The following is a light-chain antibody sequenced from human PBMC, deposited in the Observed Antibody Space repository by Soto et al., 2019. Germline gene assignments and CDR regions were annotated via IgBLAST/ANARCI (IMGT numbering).Light chain of an antibody. CDR1: SRDVGSYNL. J-gene: IGLJ1*01. Sequence: QSALTQPASVSGSPGRSITISFTGTSRDVGSYNLVSWYQPQPGRAPNLMIFEVSKRPSGVSNRFSGSKSGNTASLTISGLQAEDEADYYCCSYAGSSTYVFGTGTKVTVL. V-gene: IGLV2-23*02. CDR2: EVS. CDR3: CSYAGSSTYV.